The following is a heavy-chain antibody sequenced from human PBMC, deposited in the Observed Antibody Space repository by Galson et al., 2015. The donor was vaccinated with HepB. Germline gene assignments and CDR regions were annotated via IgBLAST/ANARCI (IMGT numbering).Heavy chain of an antibody. V-gene: IGHV1-24*01. Sequence: SVKVSCKVSGYTLSELSMHWVRQAPGKGLEWMGDFDPEDGETIYAQQFQGRVTMTEDTSTDTTYMELSSLRSEDTAVYYCATGSGRGSYYNTFLDYWGQGTLVTVSS. CDR1: GYTLSELS. CDR3: ATGSGRGSYYNTFLDY. CDR2: FDPEDGET. D-gene: IGHD3-10*01. J-gene: IGHJ4*02.